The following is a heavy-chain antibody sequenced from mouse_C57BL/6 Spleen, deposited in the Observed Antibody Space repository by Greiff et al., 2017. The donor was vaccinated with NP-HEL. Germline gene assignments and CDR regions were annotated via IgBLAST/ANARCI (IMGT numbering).Heavy chain of an antibody. D-gene: IGHD1-1*01. V-gene: IGHV1-53*01. CDR3: ARCTTVAYAMDD. J-gene: IGHJ4*01. Sequence: VQLQQPGTELVKPGASVKLSCKASGYTFTSYWMHWVKQRPGQGLEWIGNINPSNGGTNYNEKFKGKATLTVDKSSSTAYMQLSSLTSEDSAVYYCARCTTVAYAMDDWGQGTSVTVSS. CDR2: INPSNGGT. CDR1: GYTFTSYW.